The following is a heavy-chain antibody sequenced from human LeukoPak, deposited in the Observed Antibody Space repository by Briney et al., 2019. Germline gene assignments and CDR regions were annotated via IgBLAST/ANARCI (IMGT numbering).Heavy chain of an antibody. D-gene: IGHD5-24*01. J-gene: IGHJ4*02. CDR1: GGSISSYY. CDR2: IYYSGST. V-gene: IGHV4-59*01. Sequence: SSETLSLTCTVSGGSISSYYWSWIRQPPGKGLEWIGYIYYSGSTNYNPSLKSRVTISVDTSKNQFSLMLSSVTAADTAVYYCARGGDRREIDYWGQGTLVTVSS. CDR3: ARGGDRREIDY.